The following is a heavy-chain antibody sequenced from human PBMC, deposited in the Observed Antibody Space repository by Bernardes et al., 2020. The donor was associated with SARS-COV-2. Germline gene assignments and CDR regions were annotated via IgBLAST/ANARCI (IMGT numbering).Heavy chain of an antibody. Sequence: SETLSLTCTVSGGSISSPSYYWTWIRQPAGKGLEWIGRIYTSGSTNYNPSLKSRITISLDMSKNQFSLNLSSLTAADTAVYYCARGARWFDPWGQGTLVTVSS. CDR2: IYTSGST. V-gene: IGHV4-61*02. CDR1: GGSISSPSYY. J-gene: IGHJ5*02. CDR3: ARGARWFDP.